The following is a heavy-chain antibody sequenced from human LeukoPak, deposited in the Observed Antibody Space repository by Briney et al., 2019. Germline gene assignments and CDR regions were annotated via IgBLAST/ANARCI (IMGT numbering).Heavy chain of an antibody. CDR1: GFTFSSYA. J-gene: IGHJ4*02. CDR3: ARSGYLEWLWGALDY. D-gene: IGHD3-3*01. CDR2: ISYDGSNK. V-gene: IGHV3-30-3*01. Sequence: QPGGSLRLSCAASGFTFSSYAMHWVRQAPGKGLEWVAVISYDGSNKYYADSVKGRFTISRDKSKNTLYLQMNSLRAEDTAVYYCARSGYLEWLWGALDYWGQGTLVTVSS.